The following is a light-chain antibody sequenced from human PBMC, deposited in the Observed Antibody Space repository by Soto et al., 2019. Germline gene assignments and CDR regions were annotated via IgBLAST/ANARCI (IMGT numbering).Light chain of an antibody. Sequence: IVMTQSPATLSVSPGDRVTLSCRASQSVSNNYLAYYQQKPGQAPRLLIYGASNRATGIPDRFSGSGSGTDFTLTISRLEPEDFAVYYCQQYGSSGTFGQGTKVDI. CDR2: GAS. CDR3: QQYGSSGT. CDR1: QSVSNNY. V-gene: IGKV3-20*01. J-gene: IGKJ1*01.